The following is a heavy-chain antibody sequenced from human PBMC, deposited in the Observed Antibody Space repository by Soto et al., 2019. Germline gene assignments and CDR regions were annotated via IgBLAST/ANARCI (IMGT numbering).Heavy chain of an antibody. CDR2: IYYSGST. V-gene: IGHV4-59*08. J-gene: IGHJ4*02. Sequence: SETLSLTCTVSGGSISSDYWSWIRQPPGKGLEWIGYIYYSGSTNYNPSLKSRVTISVDTSKNQFSLKLSSVTAADTAVYYCAKLTYYYDTSRYSFAYWGQGTLVTVSS. CDR1: GGSISSDY. D-gene: IGHD3-22*01. CDR3: AKLTYYYDTSRYSFAY.